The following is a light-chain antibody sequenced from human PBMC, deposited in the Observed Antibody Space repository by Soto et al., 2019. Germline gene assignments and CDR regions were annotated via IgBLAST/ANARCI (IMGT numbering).Light chain of an antibody. J-gene: IGKJ4*01. V-gene: IGKV1-5*03. Sequence: DFQMTQSPSTLPASVGDRVTITCRASQSISGWLAWYQQKPGKAPKLLIYKASTLEGGVSSRFSGSGSGTEFTLIISSLQPDDFATYYCQQYNDYPLTFGGGTKVDIK. CDR3: QQYNDYPLT. CDR1: QSISGW. CDR2: KAS.